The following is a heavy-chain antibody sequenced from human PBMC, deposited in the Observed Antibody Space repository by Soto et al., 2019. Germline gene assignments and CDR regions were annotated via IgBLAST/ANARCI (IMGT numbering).Heavy chain of an antibody. CDR1: GFTFSNAW. V-gene: IGHV3-15*01. CDR3: TTDDSSSWEPGLLGI. D-gene: IGHD6-13*01. CDR2: IKSKTDGGTT. J-gene: IGHJ3*02. Sequence: GGSLRLSCAASGFTFSNAWMRWLRQAAGKVLEWVGRIKSKTDGGTTDYAAHVKGRFTISRDDSKNTLYLQMNSLKTEDTAVYDCTTDDSSSWEPGLLGIWGQGTMVTV.